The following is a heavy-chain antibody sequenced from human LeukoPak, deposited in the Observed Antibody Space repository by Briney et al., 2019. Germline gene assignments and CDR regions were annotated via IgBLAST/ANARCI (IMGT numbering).Heavy chain of an antibody. CDR3: AKDMSSSWYREGFDP. CDR1: GLTFSSYA. V-gene: IGHV3-23*01. D-gene: IGHD6-13*01. J-gene: IGHJ5*02. Sequence: PGGSLRLSCAASGLTFSSYAMSWVRQAPGKGLEWVSAISGSGGSTYYADSVKGRFTISRDNSKNTLYLQMNSLRAEDTAVYYCAKDMSSSWYREGFDPWGQGTLVIVSS. CDR2: ISGSGGST.